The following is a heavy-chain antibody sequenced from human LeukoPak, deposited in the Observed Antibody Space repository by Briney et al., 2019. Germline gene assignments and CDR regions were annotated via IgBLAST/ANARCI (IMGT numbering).Heavy chain of an antibody. V-gene: IGHV4-59*01. J-gene: IGHJ4*02. Sequence: SETLSLTCSVSGGSISGYYWSWIRQPPGKGLEWTGYIYYSGSTDYNPSLKSRVTISVDTSKNQLSLQLSSVTAADTAVYYCARGLSSSGWYRKTDYWGQGTLVTVSS. D-gene: IGHD6-19*01. CDR1: GGSISGYY. CDR2: IYYSGST. CDR3: ARGLSSSGWYRKTDY.